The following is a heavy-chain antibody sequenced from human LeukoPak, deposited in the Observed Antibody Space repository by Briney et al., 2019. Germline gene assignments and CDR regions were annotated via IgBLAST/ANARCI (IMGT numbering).Heavy chain of an antibody. J-gene: IGHJ4*02. D-gene: IGHD6-13*01. CDR2: IYYSGST. CDR1: GGSISSYY. CDR3: ARVHIAAAGPYYFDY. V-gene: IGHV4-59*01. Sequence: PSETLSLTCTVSGGSISSYYWSWIRQPPGEGLEWIGYIYYSGSTNYNPSLKSRVTISVDTSKKQFSLKLSSVTAADTAVYYCARVHIAAAGPYYFDYWGQGTLVTVSS.